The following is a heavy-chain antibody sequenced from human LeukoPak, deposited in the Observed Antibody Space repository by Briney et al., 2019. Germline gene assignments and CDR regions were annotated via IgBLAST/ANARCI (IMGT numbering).Heavy chain of an antibody. D-gene: IGHD1-14*01. J-gene: IGHJ4*02. Sequence: PGGSLRLSCAASGFTFSSYSMNWVRQAPGKGLKWVSYISSSSSTIYYADSVKGRFTISRDNAKNSLYLQMNSLRAEDTAVYYCASDPRTLPLDYWGQGTLVTVSS. CDR1: GFTFSSYS. V-gene: IGHV3-48*01. CDR3: ASDPRTLPLDY. CDR2: ISSSSSTI.